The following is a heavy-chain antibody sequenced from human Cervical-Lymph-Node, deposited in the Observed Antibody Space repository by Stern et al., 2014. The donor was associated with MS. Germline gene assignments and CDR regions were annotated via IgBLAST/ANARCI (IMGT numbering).Heavy chain of an antibody. CDR3: AKDRYSGSYYGGNYFDY. V-gene: IGHV3-23*04. D-gene: IGHD1-26*01. CDR1: GFTFTSYA. Sequence: EVQLVESGGGLVQPGGSLRLSCAASGFTFTSYAMNWVRQAPGKGLEWVSAISGSGGSTYYADSVKGRFTISRDNSENTLYLQMNTLRAEDTAVYYCAKDRYSGSYYGGNYFDYWGQGTLVTVSS. J-gene: IGHJ4*02. CDR2: ISGSGGST.